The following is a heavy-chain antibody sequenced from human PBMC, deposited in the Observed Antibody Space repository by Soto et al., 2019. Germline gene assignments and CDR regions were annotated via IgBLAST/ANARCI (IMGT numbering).Heavy chain of an antibody. Sequence: QVQLQESGPGLVKPSETVSLICTVSGDSISGYYWSWIRQPVGKGLEWIGRIYSSGNANYNPSLKRRVSMSVDMSKNQFSLKVTSVTAADTAMYYCARGDGFDLWGQGTKVTVSS. CDR1: GDSISGYY. CDR2: IYSSGNA. V-gene: IGHV4-4*07. CDR3: ARGDGFDL. J-gene: IGHJ3*01.